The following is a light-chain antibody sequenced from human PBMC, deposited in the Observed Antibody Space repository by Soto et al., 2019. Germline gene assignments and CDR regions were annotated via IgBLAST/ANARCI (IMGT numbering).Light chain of an antibody. J-gene: IGKJ1*01. CDR3: QHFNSWPRT. V-gene: IGKV3-15*01. CDR2: DAS. CDR1: QYISIN. Sequence: EIVMTQSPATLSVSPGERATLSCRASQYISINVAWYQQKPGQAPGLLIYDASTRATGVPARFRGSGSGTEFTLTISRLQSEDFAVYYCQHFNSWPRTFGQGTKVEIK.